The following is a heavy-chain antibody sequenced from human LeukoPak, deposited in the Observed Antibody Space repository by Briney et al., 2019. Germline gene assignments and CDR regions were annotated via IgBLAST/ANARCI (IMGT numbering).Heavy chain of an antibody. CDR3: VKAQGSGNGYDFVFDY. CDR2: ISIDGTIK. J-gene: IGHJ4*02. CDR1: GFTFNSYD. Sequence: GGSLRLSCVGSGFTFNSYDMHWVRQAPGKGLEWVAVISIDGTIKYYADSVKGRFTISRDKSKNTVNLQMNGLRIEDTALYYCVKAQGSGNGYDFVFDYWGQGTLVTVSS. D-gene: IGHD3/OR15-3a*01. V-gene: IGHV3-30*18.